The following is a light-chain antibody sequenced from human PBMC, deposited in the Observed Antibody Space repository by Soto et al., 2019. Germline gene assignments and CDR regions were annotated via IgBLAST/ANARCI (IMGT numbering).Light chain of an antibody. CDR3: NSYSGSNHFVV. CDR2: EVN. J-gene: IGLJ1*01. Sequence: QSVLTQPPSASGSPGQSVTISCTGTSSDVGGYDYVSWYQQHPGKAPELIIYEVNKRPSGVPDRFSGSKSGNTASLTVSGLQAEDEADYYCNSYSGSNHFVVFGTGTKVTVL. CDR1: SSDVGGYDY. V-gene: IGLV2-8*01.